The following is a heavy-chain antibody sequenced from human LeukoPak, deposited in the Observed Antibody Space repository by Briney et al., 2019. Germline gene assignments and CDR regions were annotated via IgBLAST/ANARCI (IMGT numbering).Heavy chain of an antibody. CDR3: AKDTYGSGSYSFFDY. V-gene: IGHV3-30*18. D-gene: IGHD3-10*01. CDR2: ISYDGSNK. CDR1: GFTLSSYG. J-gene: IGHJ4*02. Sequence: GGSMRLSCAASGFTLSSYGMHWVRQAPGKGLEWVAVISYDGSNKYYADSVKGRFTISRDNSKNTLYLQMNSLRAEDTAVYYCAKDTYGSGSYSFFDYWGQGTLVTVSS.